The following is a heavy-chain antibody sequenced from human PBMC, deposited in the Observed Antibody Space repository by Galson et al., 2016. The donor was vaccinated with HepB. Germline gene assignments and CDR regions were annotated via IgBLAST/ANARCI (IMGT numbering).Heavy chain of an antibody. V-gene: IGHV3-30*18. CDR3: AQEDWDVTGRSAVF. D-gene: IGHD1-20*01. CDR2: ISFDGKAD. Sequence: SLRLSCAASGFTFSIYAMSWVRQAPGKGLELVARISFDGKADVYADSVKGRFTISRDNSRDTLYLQMNSLTVEDTAVYYCAQEDWDVTGRSAVFWGQGTLVTVSS. CDR1: GFTFSIYA. J-gene: IGHJ4*02.